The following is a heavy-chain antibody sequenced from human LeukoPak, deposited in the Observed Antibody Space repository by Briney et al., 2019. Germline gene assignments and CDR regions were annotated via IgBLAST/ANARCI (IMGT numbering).Heavy chain of an antibody. Sequence: SETLSLTCTVSGGSISSYYWSWIRQPPGKGLEWIGYIYYSGSTYYNPSLKSRVTISVDTSKNQFSLKLSSVTAADTAVYYCAREGVHCSSTSCYENFDYWGQGTLVTVSS. D-gene: IGHD2-2*01. V-gene: IGHV4-30-4*08. CDR3: AREGVHCSSTSCYENFDY. CDR1: GGSISSYY. CDR2: IYYSGST. J-gene: IGHJ4*02.